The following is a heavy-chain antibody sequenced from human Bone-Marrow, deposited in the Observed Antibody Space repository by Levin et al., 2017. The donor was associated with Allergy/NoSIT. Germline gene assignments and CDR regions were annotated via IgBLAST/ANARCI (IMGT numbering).Heavy chain of an antibody. V-gene: IGHV5-51*01. CDR1: GYSFTNYW. D-gene: IGHD1-14*01. Sequence: GESLKISCKGSGYSFTNYWIAWVRQMPGKGLEWMGIIYPGDSDTRYRPSFQGQVTISADKSISTAYLQWSSLRASDTAVYYCTRTSPGTTSFYDYWGQGTLVTVSS. CDR3: TRTSPGTTSFYDY. J-gene: IGHJ4*02. CDR2: IYPGDSDT.